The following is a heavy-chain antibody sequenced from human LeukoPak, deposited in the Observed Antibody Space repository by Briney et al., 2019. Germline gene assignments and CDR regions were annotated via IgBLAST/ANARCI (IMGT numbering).Heavy chain of an antibody. CDR1: GFTFDDYT. CDR2: ISWDGGST. Sequence: GGSLRLSCAASGFTFDDYTMHWVRQAPGKGLEWVSLISWDGGSTYYADSVKGRFTISRDNSKNTLYLQMNSLRAEDTAVYYCARVGAVGGVFRAFDIWGQGTMVTVSS. CDR3: ARVGAVGGVFRAFDI. V-gene: IGHV3-43*01. J-gene: IGHJ3*02. D-gene: IGHD3-16*01.